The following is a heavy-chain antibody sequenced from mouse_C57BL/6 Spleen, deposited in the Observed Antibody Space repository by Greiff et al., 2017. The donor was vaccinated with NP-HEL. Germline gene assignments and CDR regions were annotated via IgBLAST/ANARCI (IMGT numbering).Heavy chain of an antibody. CDR2: IWSGGST. V-gene: IGHV2-2*01. J-gene: IGHJ4*01. D-gene: IGHD2-4*01. CDR1: GFSLTSYG. Sequence: QVQLKESGPGLVQPSQSLSITCTVSGFSLTSYGVHWVRQSPGKGLEWLGVIWSGGSTDYNAAFISRLSISKDNSKSQVFFKMNSLQADDTAIYYCARTYDYGEVYAMDYWGQGTSVTVSS. CDR3: ARTYDYGEVYAMDY.